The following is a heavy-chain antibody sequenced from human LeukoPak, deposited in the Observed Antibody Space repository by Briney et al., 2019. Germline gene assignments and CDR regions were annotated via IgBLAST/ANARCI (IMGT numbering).Heavy chain of an antibody. CDR2: IKQDGSEK. J-gene: IGHJ4*02. Sequence: GGSLRLSCAASGFTFSSYWMSWVRQAPGKGLEWVAHIKQDGSEKYYVDSVKGRFTISRDNAKNSLYLQMNSLRAEDTAVYYCAKQVWYSSSWYSDYWGQGTLVTVSS. D-gene: IGHD6-13*01. V-gene: IGHV3-7*03. CDR3: AKQVWYSSSWYSDY. CDR1: GFTFSSYW.